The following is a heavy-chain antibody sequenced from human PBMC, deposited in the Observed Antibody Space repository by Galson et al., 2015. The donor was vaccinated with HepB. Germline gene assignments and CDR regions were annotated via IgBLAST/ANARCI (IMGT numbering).Heavy chain of an antibody. CDR2: ISYDGSLK. J-gene: IGHJ4*02. CDR1: GFTFSSYG. CDR3: AKKLPGSDDYFDY. D-gene: IGHD5-24*01. V-gene: IGHV3-30*02. Sequence: SLRLSCAASGFTFSSYGMHWVRQAPGKGLEWVSYISYDGSLKYYADSVKGRFTISRDNSKSTLYVQMHSLRDDDTAVYYCAKKLPGSDDYFDYWGQGTLVTVSS.